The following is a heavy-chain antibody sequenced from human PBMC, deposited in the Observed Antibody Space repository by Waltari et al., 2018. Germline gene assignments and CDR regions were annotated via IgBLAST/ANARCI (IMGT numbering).Heavy chain of an antibody. Sequence: EVQLVESGGGLVQPGGSLRRSCAAYGCTRRSYWMSWVRQAPGKGPEWVANIKKDGSEEYYVDSVRGRFTISRDNAKNSLYLQMNSLRPEDTAVYYCARDQWFAFDIWGQGTMVTVSS. CDR1: GCTRRSYW. J-gene: IGHJ3*02. V-gene: IGHV3-7*01. CDR3: ARDQWFAFDI. D-gene: IGHD3-22*01. CDR2: IKKDGSEE.